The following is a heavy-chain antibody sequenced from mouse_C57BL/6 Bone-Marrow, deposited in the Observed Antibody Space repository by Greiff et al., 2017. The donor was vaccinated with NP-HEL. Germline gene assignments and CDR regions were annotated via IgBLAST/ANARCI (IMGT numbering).Heavy chain of an antibody. CDR1: GYTFTDYY. V-gene: IGHV1-26*01. Sequence: VQLQQSGPELVKPGASVKISCKASGYTFTDYYMNWVKQSHGKSLEWIGDINPNNGGTSYNQKFKGKATLTVDKASSTAYMELRSLPSEDSAVYYCARSYGNYDEDYWGQGTSVTVSS. J-gene: IGHJ4*01. D-gene: IGHD2-1*01. CDR3: ARSYGNYDEDY. CDR2: INPNNGGT.